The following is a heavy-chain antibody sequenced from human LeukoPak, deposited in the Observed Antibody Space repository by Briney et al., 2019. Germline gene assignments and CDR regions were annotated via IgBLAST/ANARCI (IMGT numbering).Heavy chain of an antibody. CDR1: GGSISTYC. CDR3: ARTYDSPGYYSPDYYYMDV. Sequence: PSETLSLTCTVSGGSISTYCWSWIRQPAGKGLEWIGHICTSGSTNYNPSLKSGVTMSVDTSNNEFSLKLNSVTAADTAVYYCARTYDSPGYYSPDYYYMDVWGKGTTVTISS. CDR2: ICTSGST. D-gene: IGHD3-22*01. V-gene: IGHV4-4*07. J-gene: IGHJ6*03.